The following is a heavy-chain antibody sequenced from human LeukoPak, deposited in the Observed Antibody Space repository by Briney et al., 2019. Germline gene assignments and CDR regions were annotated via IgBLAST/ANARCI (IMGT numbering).Heavy chain of an antibody. Sequence: PGGSLRLSCAVSGFRVSDYYMSRVRQAPGKGLEWVGLIRDSGDAFYADFARGRFAISRDESENTLYLQMNSLRVEDTAVYFCARDRAANQDWVEFDPWGQGTPVIVSS. V-gene: IGHV3-66*03. CDR2: IRDSGDA. CDR3: ARDRAANQDWVEFDP. CDR1: GFRVSDYY. D-gene: IGHD3/OR15-3a*01. J-gene: IGHJ5*02.